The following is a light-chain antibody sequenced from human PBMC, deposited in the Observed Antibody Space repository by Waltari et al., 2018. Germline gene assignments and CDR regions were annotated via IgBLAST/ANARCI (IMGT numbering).Light chain of an antibody. Sequence: QPVLTQPPSVSGAPGQRVTIPCTGSRSNLGTGYDVLWYQQLPGTAPKVLIYSNTNRPSEVPDRFSGSKSGPSASLAITGLQAEDEADYYCQSYDSSLSVVFGGGTKVTVL. CDR3: QSYDSSLSVV. CDR1: RSNLGTGYD. V-gene: IGLV1-40*01. J-gene: IGLJ2*01. CDR2: SNT.